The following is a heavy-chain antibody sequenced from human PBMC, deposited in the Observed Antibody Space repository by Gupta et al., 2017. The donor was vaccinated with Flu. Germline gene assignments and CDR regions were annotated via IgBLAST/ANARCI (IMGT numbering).Heavy chain of an antibody. CDR2: IVVGSGNT. CDR1: GFTFTSSA. J-gene: IGHJ5*02. V-gene: IGHV1-58*02. CDR3: AALDSSGYSGKGWFDP. D-gene: IGHD6-19*01. Sequence: QMQLVQSGPEVKKPGTSVKVSCKASGFTFTSSAMQGVRQARGQRLEWIGWIVVGSGNTNYAQKFQERVTITRDMSTSTAYMELSSLRSEDTAVYYCAALDSSGYSGKGWFDPWGQGTLVTVSS.